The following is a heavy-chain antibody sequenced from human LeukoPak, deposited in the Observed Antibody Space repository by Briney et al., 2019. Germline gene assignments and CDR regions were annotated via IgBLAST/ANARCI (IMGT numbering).Heavy chain of an antibody. J-gene: IGHJ3*02. CDR2: INPSGGST. Sequence: ASVKVSCKASGYTFTSYYMHWVRQAPGQGLEWMGIINPSGGSTSCAQKFQGRVTMTRDTSTSTVYMELSSLRSEDTAVYYCASGYCSGGSCYSIAFDIWGQGTMVTVSS. CDR3: ASGYCSGGSCYSIAFDI. V-gene: IGHV1-46*01. D-gene: IGHD2-15*01. CDR1: GYTFTSYY.